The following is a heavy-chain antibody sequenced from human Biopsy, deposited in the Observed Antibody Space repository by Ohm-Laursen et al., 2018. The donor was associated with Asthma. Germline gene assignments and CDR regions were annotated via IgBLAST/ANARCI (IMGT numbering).Heavy chain of an antibody. CDR3: ARGGWGQLGLGY. CDR1: GGSMSSSSYY. CDR2: ISYTGSA. D-gene: IGHD6-6*01. Sequence: GTLSLTCTVSGGSMSSSSYYWGWIRQPPGKGLEWMGSISYTGSAYHNPSLKSRVTISVDTSKNQFSLKLSSVTAADTAVYYCARGGWGQLGLGYWGQGTLVTVSS. V-gene: IGHV4-39*07. J-gene: IGHJ4*02.